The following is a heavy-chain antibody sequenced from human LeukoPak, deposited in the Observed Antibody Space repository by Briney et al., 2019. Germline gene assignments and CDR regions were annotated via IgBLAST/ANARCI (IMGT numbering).Heavy chain of an antibody. CDR3: ARNMAEGYCSSTSCYPGVYYMDV. Sequence: PSETLSLTCTVSGGSISSGGYYWSWIRQHPGKGLEWIVYIYYSGSTYYNPSLKSRVTISVDTSKNQFSLKLSSVTAADTAVYYCARNMAEGYCSSTSCYPGVYYMDVWGKGTTVTVSS. D-gene: IGHD2-2*01. J-gene: IGHJ6*03. CDR1: GGSISSGGYY. CDR2: IYYSGST. V-gene: IGHV4-31*03.